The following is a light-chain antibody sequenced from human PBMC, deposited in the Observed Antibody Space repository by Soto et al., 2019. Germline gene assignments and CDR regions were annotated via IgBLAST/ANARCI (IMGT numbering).Light chain of an antibody. CDR1: QIITTY. Sequence: DIQMTQSPSSLSASVGDRVTITCRASQIITTYLSWYQQEPGRAPRLLIHSASSLQSGVPSKFSGSGSGADFTLTISSLPPEDFATYYCQQSYSTPYTFGQGTKLEIK. CDR3: QQSYSTPYT. V-gene: IGKV1-39*01. CDR2: SAS. J-gene: IGKJ2*01.